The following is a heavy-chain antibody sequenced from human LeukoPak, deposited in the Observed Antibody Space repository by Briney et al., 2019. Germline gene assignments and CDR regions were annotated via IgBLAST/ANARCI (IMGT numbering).Heavy chain of an antibody. V-gene: IGHV4-59*08. CDR3: ASIAVAGTGY. Sequence: SETLSLTCTVSGGSVNSDYWSWIRQPPGKGLEWIGYIYYSGSTNYNPSLKSRVTISVDTSKNQFSLKLSSVTAADTAVYYCASIAVAGTGYWGQGTLVTVSS. CDR2: IYYSGST. D-gene: IGHD6-19*01. CDR1: GGSVNSDY. J-gene: IGHJ4*02.